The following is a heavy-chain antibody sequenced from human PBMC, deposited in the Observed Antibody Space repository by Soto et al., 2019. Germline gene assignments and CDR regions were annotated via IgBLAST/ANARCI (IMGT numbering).Heavy chain of an antibody. CDR3: AKGSIEYSASDDH. J-gene: IGHJ4*02. V-gene: IGHV3-23*01. D-gene: IGHD4-4*01. CDR1: GFSFSSYA. CDR2: ISARGGSS. Sequence: SLRLSCAPSGFSFSSYAMVWVRQAPGKGLEWVSVISARGGSSYFADSVKGRFTISRDNSKNVLSLEMNSLRAEDTAIYFCAKGSIEYSASDDHWGQGTLVTVSS.